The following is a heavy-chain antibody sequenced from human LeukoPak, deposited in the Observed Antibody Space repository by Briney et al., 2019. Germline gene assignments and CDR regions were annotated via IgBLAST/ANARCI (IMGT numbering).Heavy chain of an antibody. CDR3: AKDFKSSGWYVLPYFDY. J-gene: IGHJ4*02. V-gene: IGHV3-48*03. CDR2: ISSSGSTI. CDR1: GFTFSSYE. D-gene: IGHD6-19*01. Sequence: PGGSLRLSCTGSGFTFSSYEMNWVRQAPGKGLEWVSYISSSGSTINHADSVKGRFTISRDNSKNTLYLQMSSLRAEDTAVYYCAKDFKSSGWYVLPYFDYWGQGTLVTVSS.